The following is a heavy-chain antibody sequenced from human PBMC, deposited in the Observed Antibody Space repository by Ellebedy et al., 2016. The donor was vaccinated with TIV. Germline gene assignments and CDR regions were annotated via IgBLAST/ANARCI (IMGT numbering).Heavy chain of an antibody. J-gene: IGHJ3*02. D-gene: IGHD3-10*01. Sequence: GESLKISCAASGFSFSNYWMHWVRQAPGKGLVWVSRINGDGTITTYADSVKGRITISRDNAKNMVYLELSSLGVEDTAVYFCARDGRGGLASAPGAFDIWGQGTTLTVSS. CDR3: ARDGRGGLASAPGAFDI. CDR2: INGDGTIT. V-gene: IGHV3-74*03. CDR1: GFSFSNYW.